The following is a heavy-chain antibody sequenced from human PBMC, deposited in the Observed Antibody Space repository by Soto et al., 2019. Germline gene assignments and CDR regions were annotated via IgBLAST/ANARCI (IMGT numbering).Heavy chain of an antibody. CDR2: ISAYNGNT. J-gene: IGHJ6*02. CDR3: ARDNGITMIVVATGVYGMDV. V-gene: IGHV1-18*04. D-gene: IGHD3-22*01. Sequence: WASVKVSCKASGYTFTSYGISWVQQAPGQGLEWMGWISAYNGNTNYAQKLQGRVTMTTDTSTSTAYMELRSLRSDDTAVYYCARDNGITMIVVATGVYGMDVWGQGTSVTVSS. CDR1: GYTFTSYG.